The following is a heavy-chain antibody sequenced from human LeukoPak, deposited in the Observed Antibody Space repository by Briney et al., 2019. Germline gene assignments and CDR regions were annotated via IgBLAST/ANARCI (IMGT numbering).Heavy chain of an antibody. Sequence: GASVKVSCMASGYTFTGYYMHWVRQAPGQGLEWMGWINPNSGGTNYAQTFQGRVTMTRDTSISTAYMELSRLRSDDTAVYYCARPRMRQYYFDYWGQGTLVTVSS. CDR3: ARPRMRQYYFDY. V-gene: IGHV1-2*02. CDR1: GYTFTGYY. D-gene: IGHD4-11*01. CDR2: INPNSGGT. J-gene: IGHJ4*02.